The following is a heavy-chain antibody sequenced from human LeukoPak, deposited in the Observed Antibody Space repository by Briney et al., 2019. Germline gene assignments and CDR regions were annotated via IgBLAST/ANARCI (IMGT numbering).Heavy chain of an antibody. CDR3: AREVRVAATDAFDI. J-gene: IGHJ3*02. Sequence: PSETLSLTCTVSGGSISSSSYYWGWIRQPPGKGLEWIGSIYYSGSTYYNPSLKGRVTISVDTSKNQFSLKLSSVTAADTAVYYCAREVRVAATDAFDIWGQGTMVTVSS. D-gene: IGHD2-15*01. CDR1: GGSISSSSYY. V-gene: IGHV4-39*02. CDR2: IYYSGST.